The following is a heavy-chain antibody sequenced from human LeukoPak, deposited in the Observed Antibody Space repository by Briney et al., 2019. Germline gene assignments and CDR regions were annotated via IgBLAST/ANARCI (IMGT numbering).Heavy chain of an antibody. CDR2: SYYSGST. CDR3: ARATYYYDSSAPVVDY. V-gene: IGHV4-59*01. J-gene: IGHJ4*02. CDR1: GGSISSDY. D-gene: IGHD3-22*01. Sequence: PSETLSLTCTVSGGSISSDYWSWIRQPPGRGLEWIGYSYYSGSTNYNPSLKSRVTISVDTSKNQFPLKLSSVTAADTAVYYCARATYYYDSSAPVVDYWGQGTLVTVSS.